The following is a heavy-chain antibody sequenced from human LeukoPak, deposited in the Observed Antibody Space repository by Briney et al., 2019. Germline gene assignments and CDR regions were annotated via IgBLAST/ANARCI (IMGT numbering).Heavy chain of an antibody. V-gene: IGHV4-59*12. J-gene: IGHJ4*02. Sequence: SETLSLTCTVSGGSISSYYWSWIRQPPGKGLEWIGGIYYSGSTYYNPSLKSRVTISVDTSKNQFSLKLNSVTAADTAVYYCARKAPYYYDGSGPLGTYYFDYWGQGTLVTVSS. CDR1: GGSISSYY. D-gene: IGHD3-22*01. CDR2: IYYSGST. CDR3: ARKAPYYYDGSGPLGTYYFDY.